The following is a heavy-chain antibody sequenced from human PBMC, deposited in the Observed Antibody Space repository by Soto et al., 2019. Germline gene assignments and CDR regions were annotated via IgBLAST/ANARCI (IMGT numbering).Heavy chain of an antibody. V-gene: IGHV1-69*13. Sequence: EASVKVSCKASGGTFSTYAISWVRQAPGQGLEWVGGIIPIFGTANYAQKFQGRVTITADESTSTAYMELSSLRSEDTAVYYCARAGYSYGTAYLSYYYGMDVWGQGTTVTVSS. CDR3: ARAGYSYGTAYLSYYYGMDV. CDR1: GGTFSTYA. J-gene: IGHJ6*02. D-gene: IGHD5-18*01. CDR2: IIPIFGTA.